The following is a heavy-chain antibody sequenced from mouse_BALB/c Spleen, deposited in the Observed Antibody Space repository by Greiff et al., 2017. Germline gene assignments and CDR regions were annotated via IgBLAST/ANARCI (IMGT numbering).Heavy chain of an antibody. CDR3: AKGYAMDY. V-gene: IGHV1-63*02. J-gene: IGHJ4*01. Sequence: QVQLKESGAELVRPGTSVKISCKASGYTFTNYWLGWVKQRPGHGLEWIGDIYPGGGYTNYNEKFKGKATLTADTSSSTAYMQLSSLTSEDSAVYFCAKGYAMDYWGQGTSVTVSS. CDR2: IYPGGGYT. CDR1: GYTFTNYW.